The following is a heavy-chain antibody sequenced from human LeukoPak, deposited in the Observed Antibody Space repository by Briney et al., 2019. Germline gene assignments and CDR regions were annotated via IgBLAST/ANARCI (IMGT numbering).Heavy chain of an antibody. CDR2: ISSSSSYI. CDR3: ARAPEGYDFWSGYYNEGYYYYGMDV. V-gene: IGHV3-21*01. D-gene: IGHD3-3*01. Sequence: GGSLRLSCAASGFTFSSYSMNWVRQAPGKGLEWVSSISSSSSYIYYADSVKGRFTISRDNAKNSLYLQMNSLRAEDTAVYYCARAPEGYDFWSGYYNEGYYYYGMDVGGQGTTVTVSS. J-gene: IGHJ6*02. CDR1: GFTFSSYS.